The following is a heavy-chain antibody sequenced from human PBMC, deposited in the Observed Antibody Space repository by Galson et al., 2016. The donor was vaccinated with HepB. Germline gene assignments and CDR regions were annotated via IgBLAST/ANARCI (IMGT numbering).Heavy chain of an antibody. CDR2: IWHDGTNE. V-gene: IGHV3-33*01. Sequence: SLRLSCAASGFSFSGHGMRWLRQAPGKGLEWVAAIWHDGTNENYAASVKGRFSISSDNSKSMLYLQMDSLRAEDIAVYYCARVRSSSWFDSWGQGTLVTVS. J-gene: IGHJ5*01. D-gene: IGHD6-13*01. CDR3: ARVRSSSWFDS. CDR1: GFSFSGHG.